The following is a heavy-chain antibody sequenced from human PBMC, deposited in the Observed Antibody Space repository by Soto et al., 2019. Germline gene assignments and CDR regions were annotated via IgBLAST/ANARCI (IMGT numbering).Heavy chain of an antibody. Sequence: GGSLRLSCAASGFTFSDYYMTWIRQAPGKGLEWFSYISDSGSNTYYADSVKGRFTISRDNAKKSLYLQMNSLRAEDTAVYYCARDTAFVASGLFDPWGQGTLVTVSS. V-gene: IGHV3-11*01. CDR2: ISDSGSNT. D-gene: IGHD3-22*01. J-gene: IGHJ5*02. CDR1: GFTFSDYY. CDR3: ARDTAFVASGLFDP.